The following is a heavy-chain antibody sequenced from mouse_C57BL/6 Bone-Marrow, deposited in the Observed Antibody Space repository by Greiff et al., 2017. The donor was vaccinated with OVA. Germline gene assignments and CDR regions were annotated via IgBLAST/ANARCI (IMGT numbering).Heavy chain of an antibody. CDR1: GFTFTDYY. D-gene: IGHD2-3*01. CDR3: ARYLMDGYYLDY. CDR2: IRNKANGYTS. V-gene: IGHV7-3*01. Sequence: EVMLVESGGGLVQPGGSLSLSCAASGFTFTDYYMSWVRQPPGKALEWLGFIRNKANGYTSEYSVSVKGRFTISTDNSQSILYLQMNALRAEDDAAYYCARYLMDGYYLDYWGPGTTLTVAS. J-gene: IGHJ2*01.